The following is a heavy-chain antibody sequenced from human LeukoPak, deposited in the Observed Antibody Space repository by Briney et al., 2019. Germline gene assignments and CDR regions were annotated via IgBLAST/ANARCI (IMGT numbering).Heavy chain of an antibody. CDR2: INAGNGHT. Sequence: ASVKVFCKASGYTFTSYAMHWVRQAPGQRFEWMGWINAGNGHTKYSQKFQGRVTITRDTSASTDYMQLSRLRSDDTAVCYCARASGYSYGVNYCGQGTLVPVTS. CDR1: GYTFTSYA. D-gene: IGHD5-18*01. V-gene: IGHV1-3*01. J-gene: IGHJ4*02. CDR3: ARASGYSYGVNY.